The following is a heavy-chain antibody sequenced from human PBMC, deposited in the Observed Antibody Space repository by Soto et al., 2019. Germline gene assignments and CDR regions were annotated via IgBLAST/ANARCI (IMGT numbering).Heavy chain of an antibody. CDR1: GGTFSTHA. J-gene: IGHJ6*02. CDR2: IIPLCGTA. Sequence: SVKVSCKASGGTFSTHAISWVGQAPGQGLEWMGGIIPLCGTANYAQKFQGGLTITADKSTTTAYMELNSLTSEDTAVYYCARGDDFDYYYGVDVWGQ. V-gene: IGHV1-69*06. CDR3: ARGDDFDYYYGVDV. D-gene: IGHD3-10*01.